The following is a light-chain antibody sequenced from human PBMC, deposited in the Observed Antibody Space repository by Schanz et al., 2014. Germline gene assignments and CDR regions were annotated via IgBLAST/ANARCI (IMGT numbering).Light chain of an antibody. J-gene: IGKJ4*01. Sequence: EIVLTQSPATLSLSPGDRATLSCRASQSVSSFLAWYQQKPGQAPRLLIYGAFNRATGIPDRFSGSGSGTDFTLTISRLEPEDFAVYYCQQYGLSPLFGGGTKVEIK. CDR1: QSVSSF. CDR2: GAF. V-gene: IGKV3-20*01. CDR3: QQYGLSPL.